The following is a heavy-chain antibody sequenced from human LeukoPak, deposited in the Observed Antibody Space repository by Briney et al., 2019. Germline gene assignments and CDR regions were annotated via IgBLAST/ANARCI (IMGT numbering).Heavy chain of an antibody. Sequence: TGGSLRLSCAASGVTFSSHAMTWVRQAPGKGLEWVAAIRGNGATTDYADSVKGRFTISRDNSKSTLYLQMNSLRAEDTAVYYCAKAYHDSGCLIDYWGQGTLVTVSS. CDR1: GVTFSSHA. V-gene: IGHV3-23*01. D-gene: IGHD6-19*01. CDR2: IRGNGATT. CDR3: AKAYHDSGCLIDY. J-gene: IGHJ4*02.